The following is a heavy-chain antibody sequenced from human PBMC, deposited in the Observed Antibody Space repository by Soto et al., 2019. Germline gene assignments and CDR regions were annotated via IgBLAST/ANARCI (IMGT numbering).Heavy chain of an antibody. CDR2: IYPGDSDT. J-gene: IGHJ5*02. CDR1: GHSFANYW. Sequence: PGESLKISCQGFGHSFANYWIAWVRQMPGKGLDWMGNIYPGDSDTTYSPSFRGQVTISADKSISTAYLQWSSLKASDTAIYYCARRSGYSGFDPWGLGTLVTVSS. V-gene: IGHV5-51*01. D-gene: IGHD3-3*01. CDR3: ARRSGYSGFDP.